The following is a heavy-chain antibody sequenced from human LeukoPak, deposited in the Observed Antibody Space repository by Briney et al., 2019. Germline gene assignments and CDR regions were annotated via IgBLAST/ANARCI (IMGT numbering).Heavy chain of an antibody. D-gene: IGHD3-9*01. CDR3: AKLGDILTGYPYYFDC. CDR1: GFTFSNAW. CDR2: IKSKTDGGTT. J-gene: IGHJ4*02. V-gene: IGHV3-15*01. Sequence: GGSLRLSCAASGFTFSNAWMSWVRQAPGKGLEWVGRIKSKTDGGTTDYAAPVKGRFTISRDDSKNTLYLQMNSLRAEDTAVYYCAKLGDILTGYPYYFDCWGQGTLVTVSS.